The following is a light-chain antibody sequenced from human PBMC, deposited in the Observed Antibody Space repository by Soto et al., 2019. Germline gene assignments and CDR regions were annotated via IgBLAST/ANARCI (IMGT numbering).Light chain of an antibody. V-gene: IGKV1-39*01. CDR3: QQSYSTPRT. J-gene: IGKJ1*01. CDR1: QSIYNY. Sequence: EIQMIQYPSSLSASLGDKVRMSCRASQSIYNYLNWYQQKPGKAPQLLIFAASSLQSGVPSRFSGSESGTDFTLTISSLQPEDFATYYCQQSYSTPRTFGQAIEVDIK. CDR2: AAS.